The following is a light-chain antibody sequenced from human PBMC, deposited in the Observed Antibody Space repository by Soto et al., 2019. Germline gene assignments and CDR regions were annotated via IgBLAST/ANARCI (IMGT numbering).Light chain of an antibody. J-gene: IGLJ7*02. V-gene: IGLV1-44*01. CDR1: TSNIAGNT. CDR3: ATWDDSLNAAV. Sequence: QSVLTQPPSLSGTPGQRVTISCSGSTSNIAGNTVHWYQHLPETAPKLLIYIDDQRPSGVPDRFSGSKSGTSASLAISGLQSEDEDDYYCATWDDSLNAAVFGGGTQLTA. CDR2: IDD.